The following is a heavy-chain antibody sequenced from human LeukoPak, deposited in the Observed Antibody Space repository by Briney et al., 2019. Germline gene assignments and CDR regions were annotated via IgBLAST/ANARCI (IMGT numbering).Heavy chain of an antibody. Sequence: PGGSLRLSCAVSGFTLSTNSMNWVRQAPGKGLEWVSAISGSGGSTYYADSVKGRFTISRDNSKNTLYLQMNSLRAEDTAVYYCAKQENLDYYYYYYMGVWGKGTTVTVSS. J-gene: IGHJ6*03. CDR3: AKQENLDYYYYYYMGV. D-gene: IGHD1-1*01. CDR2: ISGSGGST. CDR1: GFTLSTNS. V-gene: IGHV3-23*01.